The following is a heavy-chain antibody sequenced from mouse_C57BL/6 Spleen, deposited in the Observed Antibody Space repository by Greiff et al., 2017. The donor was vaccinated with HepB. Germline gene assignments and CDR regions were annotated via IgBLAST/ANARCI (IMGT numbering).Heavy chain of an antibody. CDR2: IYPGDGDT. CDR1: GYAFSSYW. D-gene: IGHD2-4*01. Sequence: QVQLQQSGAELVKPGASVKISCKASGYAFSSYWMNWVKQRPGKGLEWIGQIYPGDGDTNYNGKFKGKATLTADKSSSTAYMQLSSLTSEDSAVYSCARENYDYAWFAYWGQGTLVTVSA. V-gene: IGHV1-80*01. J-gene: IGHJ3*01. CDR3: ARENYDYAWFAY.